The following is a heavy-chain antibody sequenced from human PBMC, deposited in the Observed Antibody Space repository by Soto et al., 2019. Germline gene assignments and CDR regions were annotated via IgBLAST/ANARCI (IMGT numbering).Heavy chain of an antibody. CDR2: ILDDGTGL. D-gene: IGHD1-1*01. J-gene: IGHJ4*02. CDR3: ARDDDPPDNGLDH. CDR1: GFRFSNYG. Sequence: QVQLVESGGGVVQPGRSLRLSCAASGFRFSNYGMHWVRQAPGKGLEWLAVILDDGTGLHYADSVMGRLTISRDDSKNTLYLQLNSLGADDTAIYFWARDDDPPDNGLDHWGQGTLVTVSS. V-gene: IGHV3-33*01.